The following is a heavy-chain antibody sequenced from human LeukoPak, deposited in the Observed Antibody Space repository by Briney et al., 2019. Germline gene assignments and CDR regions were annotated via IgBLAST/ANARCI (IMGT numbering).Heavy chain of an antibody. CDR2: INHSGST. J-gene: IGHJ4*02. CDR3: ARGSPTYLGYGDYTHFDY. CDR1: GGSFSGYY. Sequence: SETLSLTCAVYGGSFSGYYWSWIRRPPGKGLEWIGEINHSGSTNYNPSLKSRVTISVDTSKNQFSLKLSSVTAADTAVYYCARGSPTYLGYGDYTHFDYWGQGTLVTVSS. V-gene: IGHV4-34*01. D-gene: IGHD4-17*01.